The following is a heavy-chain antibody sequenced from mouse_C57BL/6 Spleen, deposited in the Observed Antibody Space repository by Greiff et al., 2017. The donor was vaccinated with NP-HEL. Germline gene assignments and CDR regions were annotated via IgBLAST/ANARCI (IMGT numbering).Heavy chain of an antibody. CDR2: INPSSGYT. V-gene: IGHV1-4*01. D-gene: IGHD2-1*01. Sequence: QVQLKESGAELARPGASVKMSCKASGYTFTSYTMHWVKQRPGQGLDWIGYINPSSGYTKYNQKFKDKATLTADKSSSTAYMQLSSLTSEDSAVYYCAGNHGYFDVWGTGTTVTVAS. CDR3: AGNHGYFDV. CDR1: GYTFTSYT. J-gene: IGHJ1*03.